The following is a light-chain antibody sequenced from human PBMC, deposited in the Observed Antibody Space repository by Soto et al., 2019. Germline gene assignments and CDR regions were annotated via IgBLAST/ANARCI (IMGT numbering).Light chain of an antibody. V-gene: IGKV3-11*01. J-gene: IGKJ1*01. CDR2: DAS. Sequence: EIVLTQSPAPLSLSPGERATLSCRASQSVSSSLAWYQQKPGQAPKLLIYDASNRATGIPARLSGSGSGTDCTLTISSLEPEDFAIYYCQQRGSWPWTLGQGTKVDI. CDR3: QQRGSWPWT. CDR1: QSVSSS.